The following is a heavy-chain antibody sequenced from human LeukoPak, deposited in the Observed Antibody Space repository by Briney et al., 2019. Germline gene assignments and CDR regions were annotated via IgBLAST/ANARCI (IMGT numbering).Heavy chain of an antibody. V-gene: IGHV1-2*02. D-gene: IGHD5-12*01. CDR3: ARAPQRGYDGSWYYFYGMDV. CDR1: GYTFTGYY. CDR2: INPNSGGT. Sequence: GASVKVSCKASGYTFTGYYMHWVRQAPGQGLEWMGWINPNSGGTNYAQKFQGRVTMTRDTSISTAYMELSRLRSDDTAVYYCARAPQRGYDGSWYYFYGMDVWGQGTPVTVSS. J-gene: IGHJ6*02.